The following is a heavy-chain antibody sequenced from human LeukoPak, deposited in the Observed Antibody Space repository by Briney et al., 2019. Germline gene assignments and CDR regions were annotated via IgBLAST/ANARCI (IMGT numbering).Heavy chain of an antibody. V-gene: IGHV4-34*01. CDR2: INHSGST. CDR3: ARGLVTTPALYYYYGMDV. CDR1: GGSFSGYY. D-gene: IGHD4-11*01. J-gene: IGHJ6*02. Sequence: SETLSLTCAVYGGSFSGYYWSWIRQPPGKGLEWIGEINHSGSTNYNPSLKSRVTISVDTSKNQFSLKLSSVTAADTAVYYCARGLVTTPALYYYYGMDVWGQGTTVTVS.